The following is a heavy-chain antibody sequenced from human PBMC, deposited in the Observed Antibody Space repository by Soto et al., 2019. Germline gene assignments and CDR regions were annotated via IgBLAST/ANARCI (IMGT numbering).Heavy chain of an antibody. CDR3: ARLRRDILTGYYDYYYYYGMDV. J-gene: IGHJ6*02. Sequence: SETLSLTCTVSGGSISSYYWSWIRQPPGKGLEWIGYIYYSGSTNYNPSLKSRVTISVDTSKNQFSLKLSSVTAADTAVYYCARLRRDILTGYYDYYYYYGMDVWGQGTTVT. CDR1: GGSISSYY. D-gene: IGHD3-9*01. V-gene: IGHV4-59*08. CDR2: IYYSGST.